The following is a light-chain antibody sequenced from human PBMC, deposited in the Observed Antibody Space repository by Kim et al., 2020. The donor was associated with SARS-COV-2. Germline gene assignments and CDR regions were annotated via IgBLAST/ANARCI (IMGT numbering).Light chain of an antibody. V-gene: IGKV1-5*03. CDR3: QQYYSYST. Sequence: SASVGDRGTLTCPASQAIFPWLSCYRQKAGKAPELLIYGASTLDSGVSSRFSGSGSGTEFSLTISSLQPDDIATYYCQQYYSYSTFGQGTKVDIK. CDR2: GAS. CDR1: QAIFPW. J-gene: IGKJ1*01.